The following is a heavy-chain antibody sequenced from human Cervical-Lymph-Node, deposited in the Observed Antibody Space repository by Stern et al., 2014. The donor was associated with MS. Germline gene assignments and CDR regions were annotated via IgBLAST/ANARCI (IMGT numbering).Heavy chain of an antibody. Sequence: EVQLLQSGGGLVQPGGSLRLSCAASGFTFSDYAMSWVRQAPGKGLEWVSAISLSGGSTFYADSVQGRFTISRDNSKNTPYLQMNSLRAEDTAVYYCAKDRELVVVTFDSWGQGTLVTVSS. J-gene: IGHJ4*02. CDR2: ISLSGGST. V-gene: IGHV3-23*01. D-gene: IGHD2-15*01. CDR3: AKDRELVVVTFDS. CDR1: GFTFSDYA.